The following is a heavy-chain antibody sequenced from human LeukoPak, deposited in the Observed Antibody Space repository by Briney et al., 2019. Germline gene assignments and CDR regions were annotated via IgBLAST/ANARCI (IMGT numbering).Heavy chain of an antibody. CDR3: ARLVAGIAAAGTRYFDY. V-gene: IGHV1-2*02. CDR1: GYTFTGYY. D-gene: IGHD6-13*01. CDR2: INPNSGGT. J-gene: IGHJ4*02. Sequence: ASVKVSCKASGYTFTGYYMHWVRRAPGQGLEWMGWINPNSGGTNYAQKFQGRVTMTRDTSISTAYMELSRLRSDDTAVYCCARLVAGIAAAGTRYFDYWGQGTLVTVSS.